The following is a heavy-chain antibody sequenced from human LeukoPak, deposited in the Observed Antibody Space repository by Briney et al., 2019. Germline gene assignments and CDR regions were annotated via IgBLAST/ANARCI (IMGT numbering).Heavy chain of an antibody. CDR2: IYYSGST. J-gene: IGHJ3*02. V-gene: IGHV4-61*01. Sequence: SETLSLTCTVSGGSVSSGSYYWSWIRQPPGKGLEWIGYIYYSGSTNYNPSLKSRVTISVDTSKNQFSLKLSSVTAADTAVYYCAREWRSGGAFDIWGQGTMVIVPS. CDR1: GGSVSSGSYY. D-gene: IGHD5-12*01. CDR3: AREWRSGGAFDI.